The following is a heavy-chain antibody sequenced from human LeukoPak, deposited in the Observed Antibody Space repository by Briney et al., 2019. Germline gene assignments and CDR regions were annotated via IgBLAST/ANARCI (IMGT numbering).Heavy chain of an antibody. Sequence: KPWEPLSLTCTVSGGSISSSYWSWIREPREKVLEWFAYIYYTGSTKYNPSLQSRVTISVDTAKKQLSLKLSCVTAAGATVYYCASATRGEPYSWFDPWGQGTLVTVSS. V-gene: IGHV4-59*01. CDR1: GGSISSSY. CDR3: ASATRGEPYSWFDP. CDR2: IYYTGST. J-gene: IGHJ5*02. D-gene: IGHD1-26*01.